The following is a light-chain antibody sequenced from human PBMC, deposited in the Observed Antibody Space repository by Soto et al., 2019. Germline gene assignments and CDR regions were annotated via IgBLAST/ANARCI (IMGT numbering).Light chain of an antibody. V-gene: IGKV3-15*01. J-gene: IGKJ2*01. Sequence: EIVMTQSPATLSVSPGETATLSCRASQSVSNNLAWYQQKPGQAPRLLIYGASTRATGIPAWFSGSGSGTEFTLTISSLQSEDFAVYYRQQYDNWPTFGQGTKLEI. CDR3: QQYDNWPT. CDR1: QSVSNN. CDR2: GAS.